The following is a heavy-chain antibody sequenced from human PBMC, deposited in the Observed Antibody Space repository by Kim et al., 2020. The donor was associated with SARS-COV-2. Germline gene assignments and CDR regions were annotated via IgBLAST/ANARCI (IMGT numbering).Heavy chain of an antibody. CDR1: AFTFSSHS. D-gene: IGHD3-10*01. J-gene: IGHJ6*02. V-gene: IGHV3-21*01. CDR2: ISGDSVYI. CDR3: ARPKGTEILRGFGLDV. Sequence: GGSLRLSCAASAFTFSSHSMTWVRQAPGKGLEWVSSISGDSVYIFYADSVKGRFTISRDNAKNSLYLQMNSLRVEDTAVYYCARPKGTEILRGFGLDVWGQGTTVTVSS.